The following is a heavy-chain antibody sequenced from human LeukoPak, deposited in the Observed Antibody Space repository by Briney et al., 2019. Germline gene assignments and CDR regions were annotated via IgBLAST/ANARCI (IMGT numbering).Heavy chain of an antibody. V-gene: IGHV3-21*01. D-gene: IGHD3-10*02. CDR2: ISTSSSYI. J-gene: IGHJ6*04. CDR1: GFTFSSHS. Sequence: GGSLRLSCAASGFTFSSHSMNWVRQAPGKGLEWVSSISTSSSYIYYADSVKGRFTISRDNAKNSLYLQMNSLRAEDTAVYYCAELGITMIGGVWGKGTTVTISS. CDR3: AELGITMIGGV.